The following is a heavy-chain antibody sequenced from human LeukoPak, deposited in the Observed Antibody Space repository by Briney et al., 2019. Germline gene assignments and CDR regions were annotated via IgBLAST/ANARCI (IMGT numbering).Heavy chain of an antibody. CDR1: GYTFTSYG. CDR3: ARDRGYYDSSGYEGVFDI. Sequence: GASVKVSCKASGYTFTSYGISWVRQAPGQGLRWMGWISAYNGNTDYAQKFQGRVTMTTDTSTSTAYMELRSLRSDDTAVYYCARDRGYYDSSGYEGVFDIWGQGTMVTVSS. V-gene: IGHV1-18*01. CDR2: ISAYNGNT. D-gene: IGHD3-22*01. J-gene: IGHJ3*02.